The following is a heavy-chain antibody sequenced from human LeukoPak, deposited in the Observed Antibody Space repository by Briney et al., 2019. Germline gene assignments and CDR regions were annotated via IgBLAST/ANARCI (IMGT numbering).Heavy chain of an antibody. CDR3: ARGRGEGYTYGRYYFDY. J-gene: IGHJ4*02. Sequence: AGGSLRLSCAASGFTFSSSAMSWVRQAPGKGLEWVSSISGSGSGGSTYYADSVKGRFTISRDNSRNTLYLQMNSLRADDTAVYYCARGRGEGYTYGRYYFDYWGQGTLVTVSS. CDR1: GFTFSSSA. CDR2: ISGSGSGGST. D-gene: IGHD5-18*01. V-gene: IGHV3-23*01.